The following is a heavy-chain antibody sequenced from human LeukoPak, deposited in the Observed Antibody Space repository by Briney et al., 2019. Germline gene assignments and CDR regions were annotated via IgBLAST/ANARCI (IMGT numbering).Heavy chain of an antibody. CDR3: ARGSSWSVYDYFDY. J-gene: IGHJ4*02. Sequence: SETLSLTCTVSGGSISSTSYYWGWIRQPPGKGLEWIGSIHYSGSTYYNPSLRSRVTISVDTSKNQFSLKLSSVTAADTAVYYCARGSSWSVYDYFDYWGQGTLVTVSS. CDR2: IHYSGST. D-gene: IGHD6-13*01. CDR1: GGSISSTSYY. V-gene: IGHV4-39*07.